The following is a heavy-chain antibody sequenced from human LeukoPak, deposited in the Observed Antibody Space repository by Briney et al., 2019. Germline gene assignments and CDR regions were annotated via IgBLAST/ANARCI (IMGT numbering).Heavy chain of an antibody. J-gene: IGHJ3*02. V-gene: IGHV4-4*02. CDR1: GVSISSSNW. CDR2: IYHSGST. D-gene: IGHD2-21*02. Sequence: PSETLSLTCAVSGVSISSSNWWSWVRQPPGKGLEWIGEIYHSGSTYYNPSLKSRVTISVDRSKNQFSLKLSSVTAADTAVYYCARGYCGGDCYTSPGAFDIWGQGTIVTVSS. CDR3: ARGYCGGDCYTSPGAFDI.